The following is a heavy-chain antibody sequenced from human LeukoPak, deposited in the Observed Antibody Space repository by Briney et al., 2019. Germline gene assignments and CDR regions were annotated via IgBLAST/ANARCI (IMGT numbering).Heavy chain of an antibody. D-gene: IGHD3-22*01. CDR2: ISGSGGST. CDR1: GFTFSSYA. CDR3: AKVSKGSGYYYGVDY. V-gene: IGHV3-23*01. J-gene: IGHJ4*02. Sequence: GGSLRLSCAASGFTFSSYAMSWVRQAPGKGLEWVSAISGSGGSTYYADSVKGRFTISRDNSKNTLYLQMNSLRAEDTAVYYCAKVSKGSGYYYGVDYWGQGTLVTVSS.